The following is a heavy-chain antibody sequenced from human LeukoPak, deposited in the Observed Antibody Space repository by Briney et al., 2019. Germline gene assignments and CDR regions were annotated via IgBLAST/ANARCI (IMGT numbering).Heavy chain of an antibody. CDR2: ISSSSSYI. CDR1: GFTFSSYI. Sequence: GGSLRLPCAASGFTFSSYIMNWVRQAPGKGLEWVSSISSSSSYIYYADSVKGRFTISRDNAKNSLYLQMNSLRAEDTAVYYCARDQSGTGQDWFDPWGQGTLVTVSS. CDR3: ARDQSGTGQDWFDP. J-gene: IGHJ5*02. V-gene: IGHV3-21*01. D-gene: IGHD1-1*01.